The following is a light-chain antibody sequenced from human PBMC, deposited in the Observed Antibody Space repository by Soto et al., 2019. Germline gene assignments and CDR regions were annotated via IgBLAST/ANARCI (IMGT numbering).Light chain of an antibody. CDR1: SSNIGTNK. J-gene: IGLJ2*01. CDR2: SDD. Sequence: QSVLTQPPSASGTPGQTVTISCSGGSSNIGTNKVNWYQQLPGTAPKLLIYSDDQRPSGVPARFSGSKSGTSASLAIRGPQPEDESDYYCSSWDDSVNGVVFGGGTKVTVL. CDR3: SSWDDSVNGVV. V-gene: IGLV1-44*01.